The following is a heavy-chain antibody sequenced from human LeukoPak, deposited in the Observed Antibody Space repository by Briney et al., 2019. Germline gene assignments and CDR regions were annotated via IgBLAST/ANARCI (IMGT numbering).Heavy chain of an antibody. D-gene: IGHD2-2*02. CDR3: ARENCSSTSCYTYYYGMDV. Sequence: ASVKVSCKASGYTFTSYDFNWVRQATGQRPEWMGWMSPNSGDTGYAQKFQDRVTMTRNTSISTAYMELSSLRSDDTAVYYCARENCSSTSCYTYYYGMDVWGQGTTVTVSS. CDR1: GYTFTSYD. V-gene: IGHV1-8*01. CDR2: MSPNSGDT. J-gene: IGHJ6*02.